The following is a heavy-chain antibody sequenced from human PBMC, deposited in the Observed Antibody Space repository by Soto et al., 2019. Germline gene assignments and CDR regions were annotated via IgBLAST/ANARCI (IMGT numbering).Heavy chain of an antibody. D-gene: IGHD1-1*01. V-gene: IGHV3-21*01. CDR3: ARDWGTSGTTSLHX. CDR1: GFTFSAYR. Sequence: PGGSLRLSFAASGFTFSAYRMNWVRQAPGKGLEWVSSISSNSRSIYYADFVKVRFTISRDSASVSLQMNSLRAEDTAVYYCARDWGTSGTTSLHXWGQGTPVTVSX. CDR2: ISSNSRSI. J-gene: IGHJ4*02.